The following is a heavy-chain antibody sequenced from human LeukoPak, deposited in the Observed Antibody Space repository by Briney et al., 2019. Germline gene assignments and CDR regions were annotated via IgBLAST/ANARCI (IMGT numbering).Heavy chain of an antibody. CDR1: GFTFSDYY. V-gene: IGHV3-11*04. CDR3: ARDPYYDFWSGLPPYFDY. D-gene: IGHD3-3*01. CDR2: ISSSGSTI. J-gene: IGHJ4*02. Sequence: GGSLRLSCAASGFTFSDYYVSWIRQAPGKGLEWVSYISSSGSTIYYADSVKGRFTISRDNAKNSLYLQMNSLRAEDTAVYYCARDPYYDFWSGLPPYFDYWGQGTLVTVSS.